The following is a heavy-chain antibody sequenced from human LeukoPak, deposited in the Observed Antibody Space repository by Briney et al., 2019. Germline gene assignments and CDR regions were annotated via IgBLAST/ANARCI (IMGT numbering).Heavy chain of an antibody. CDR2: ISPSGGST. J-gene: IGHJ4*02. Sequence: ASVKVSCKASGYTFISYYLHWVRQAPGQGLEWMGIISPSGGSTSYAQKFQGRVTMTRDTSTSTVYMELSSLRSEDTAVYYCARSREAAMDRRGHFDYWGQGTLVTVSS. CDR1: GYTFISYY. CDR3: ARSREAAMDRRGHFDY. D-gene: IGHD5-18*01. V-gene: IGHV1-46*01.